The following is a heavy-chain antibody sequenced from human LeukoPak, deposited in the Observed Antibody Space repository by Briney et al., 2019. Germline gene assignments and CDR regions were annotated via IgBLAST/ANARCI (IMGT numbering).Heavy chain of an antibody. CDR1: GYTFTGYY. CDR3: ASSLRLISSWYPWHFDL. Sequence: ASVKVSCKASGYTFTGYYMHWVRQAPGQGLEWMGWINPNSGGTNYAQKFQGRVTMTRDTSISTAYMELSRLRSDDTAVYYCASSLRLISSWYPWHFDLWGRGTLVTVSS. CDR2: INPNSGGT. D-gene: IGHD6-13*01. V-gene: IGHV1-2*02. J-gene: IGHJ2*01.